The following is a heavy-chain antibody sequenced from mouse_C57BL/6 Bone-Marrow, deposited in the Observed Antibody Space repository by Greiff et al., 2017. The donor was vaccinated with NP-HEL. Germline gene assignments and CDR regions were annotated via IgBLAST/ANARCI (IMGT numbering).Heavy chain of an antibody. CDR1: GYTFTSYW. CDR3: ARRTGTDLYFDV. CDR2: IHPNSGST. Sequence: QVHVKQPGAELVKPGASVKLSCKASGYTFTSYWMHWVKQRPGQGLEWIGMIHPNSGSTNYNEKFKSKATLTVDKASSTAYMQLSSLTAEDSAVYYGARRTGTDLYFDVWGTGTTVTVSS. D-gene: IGHD4-1*01. V-gene: IGHV1-64*01. J-gene: IGHJ1*03.